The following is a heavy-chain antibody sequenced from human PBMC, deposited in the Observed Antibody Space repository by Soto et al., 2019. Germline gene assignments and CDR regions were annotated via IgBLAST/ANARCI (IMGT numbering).Heavy chain of an antibody. CDR3: ARDWWHWDYCGGWGGCVGDY. Sequence: QVQLVESGGGVVQPGTSLRLSCATSGLTFTKYGFHWVRQSPGKGLEWVAFIWHDGSQKYYADSVKGRFTISRDSSKDTVFLEMNSLRDEDTAVYYCARDWWHWDYCGGWGGCVGDYWGQGTMVTVSS. D-gene: IGHD2-21*01. V-gene: IGHV3-33*01. CDR1: GLTFTKYG. J-gene: IGHJ4*02. CDR2: IWHDGSQK.